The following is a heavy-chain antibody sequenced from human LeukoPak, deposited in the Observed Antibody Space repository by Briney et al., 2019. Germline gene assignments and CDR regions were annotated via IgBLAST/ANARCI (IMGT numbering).Heavy chain of an antibody. CDR1: GYSISSSYY. D-gene: IGHD1-14*01. V-gene: IGHV4-38-2*01. CDR3: ARNHVGAFDI. CDR2: IYYSGST. Sequence: SETLSLTCAVSGYSISSSYYWGWIRQPPGKGLEWIGSIYYSGSTYYNPSLKSRVTISVDTSKNQFSLKLSSVTAADTAVYYCARNHVGAFDIWGQGTMVTVSS. J-gene: IGHJ3*02.